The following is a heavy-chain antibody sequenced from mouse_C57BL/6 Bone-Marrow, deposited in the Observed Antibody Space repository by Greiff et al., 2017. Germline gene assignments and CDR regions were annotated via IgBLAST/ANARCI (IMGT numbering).Heavy chain of an antibody. Sequence: DVKLQESVAELVRPGASVKLSCTASGFNIKNTYMHWVKQRPEQGLEWIGRIDPANGNTKYAPKFQGKATITADTSSNTAYLQLSSLTSEDTAIYYCASPIYYGSSLFAYWGQGTLVTVSA. CDR1: GFNIKNTY. CDR3: ASPIYYGSSLFAY. CDR2: IDPANGNT. J-gene: IGHJ3*01. V-gene: IGHV14-3*01. D-gene: IGHD1-1*01.